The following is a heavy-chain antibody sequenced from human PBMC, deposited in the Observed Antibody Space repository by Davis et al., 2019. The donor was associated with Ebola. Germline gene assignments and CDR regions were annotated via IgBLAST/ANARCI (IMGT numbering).Heavy chain of an antibody. V-gene: IGHV3-23*01. Sequence: GGSLRLSCAAPGFTFSSYAMSWVRQALGKGLEWVSAISGSGGSTYYADSVKGRFTISRDNSKNTLYLQMNSLRAEDTAVYYCAKVPLPIYSSSWYRDYGMDVWGQGTTATVSS. D-gene: IGHD6-13*01. J-gene: IGHJ6*02. CDR1: GFTFSSYA. CDR3: AKVPLPIYSSSWYRDYGMDV. CDR2: ISGSGGST.